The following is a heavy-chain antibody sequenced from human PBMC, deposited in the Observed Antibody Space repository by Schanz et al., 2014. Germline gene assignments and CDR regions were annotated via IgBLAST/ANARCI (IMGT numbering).Heavy chain of an antibody. D-gene: IGHD2-8*01. CDR1: GFIFEDYA. V-gene: IGHV3-9*01. Sequence: EVQLVESGGGLVQPCRSLRLSCAASGFIFEDYAMYWVRQAPGKGLEWVSGISWNSYSLLYADSVQGRFTISRDNAKNSLYLQMNSLRHDDTAFYYCARAPGANASPYYFDYWGQGSLVTVSS. J-gene: IGHJ4*02. CDR3: ARAPGANASPYYFDY. CDR2: ISWNSYSL.